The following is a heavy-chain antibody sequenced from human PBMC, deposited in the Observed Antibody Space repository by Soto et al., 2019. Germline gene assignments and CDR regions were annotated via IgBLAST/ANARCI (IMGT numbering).Heavy chain of an antibody. Sequence: EVQLLESGGGLVHPGGSLRLSCAASGFTFNHYAMSWVRQAPGKGLEWVSAISGSGDKKYHADSVKGRPAISRDNSKNTLLLQLNNLSADDTAVYYCAKDRGAFWGFTNWGLGTLVTVSS. CDR2: ISGSGDKK. J-gene: IGHJ4*02. CDR1: GFTFNHYA. D-gene: IGHD3-16*01. V-gene: IGHV3-23*01. CDR3: AKDRGAFWGFTN.